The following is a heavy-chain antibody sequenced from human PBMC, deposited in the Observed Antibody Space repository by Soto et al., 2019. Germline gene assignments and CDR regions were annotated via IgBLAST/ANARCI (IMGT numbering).Heavy chain of an antibody. CDR3: ARDGGGFGDYALIHQDY. J-gene: IGHJ4*02. D-gene: IGHD5-12*01. CDR1: GFTFSSYS. Sequence: GGSLRLSCAASGFTFSSYSMNWVRQAPGKGLEWVSYISSSSSTIYYADSVKGRFTISRDNAKNSLYLQMNSLRDEDTAVYYCARDGGGFGDYALIHQDYWGQGTLVTVSS. CDR2: ISSSSSTI. V-gene: IGHV3-48*02.